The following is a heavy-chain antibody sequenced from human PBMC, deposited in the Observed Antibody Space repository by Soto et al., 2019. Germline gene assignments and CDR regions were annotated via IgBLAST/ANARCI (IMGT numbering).Heavy chain of an antibody. CDR1: GGSISSGDYY. D-gene: IGHD4-17*01. V-gene: IGHV4-30-4*01. Sequence: SETLSLTCTVSGGSISSGDYYWSWIRQPPGKGLEWIGYIYYSGSTYYNPSLKSRVTISVDTSKNQFSLKLSSVTAADTAVYYCARADDYGDYFDYWGQGTLVTVSS. J-gene: IGHJ4*02. CDR3: ARADDYGDYFDY. CDR2: IYYSGST.